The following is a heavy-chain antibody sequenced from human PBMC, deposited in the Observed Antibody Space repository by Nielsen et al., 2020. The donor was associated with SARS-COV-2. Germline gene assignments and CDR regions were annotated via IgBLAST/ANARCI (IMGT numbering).Heavy chain of an antibody. J-gene: IGHJ6*03. Sequence: GESLKISCAASGFTFSSYSMNWVRQAPGKGLEWVSYISSSSSTIYYADSVKGRFTISRDNAKNSLYLQMNSLRDEDTAVYYCARDMEMATINYYYYMDVWAKGPRSPSP. D-gene: IGHD5-24*01. CDR3: ARDMEMATINYYYYMDV. V-gene: IGHV3-48*02. CDR2: ISSSSSTI. CDR1: GFTFSSYS.